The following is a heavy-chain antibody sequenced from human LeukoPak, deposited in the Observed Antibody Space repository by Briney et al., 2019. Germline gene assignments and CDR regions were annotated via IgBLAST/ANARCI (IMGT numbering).Heavy chain of an antibody. Sequence: ASVKVSCKASGYTFTGYYVHWVRQAPGQGLEWMGWINPNSGGTNYAQKFQGRVTMTRDTSISTAYMELSRLRSDDTAVYYCASITMVRGVMDWFDPWGQGTLVTVSS. J-gene: IGHJ5*02. CDR1: GYTFTGYY. D-gene: IGHD3-10*01. CDR2: INPNSGGT. V-gene: IGHV1-2*02. CDR3: ASITMVRGVMDWFDP.